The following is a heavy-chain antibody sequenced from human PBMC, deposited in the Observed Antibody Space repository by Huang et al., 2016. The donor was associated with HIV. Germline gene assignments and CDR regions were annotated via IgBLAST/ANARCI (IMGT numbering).Heavy chain of an antibody. J-gene: IGHJ4*02. CDR1: GGSFSGYY. V-gene: IGHV4-34*02. Sequence: QVQLEQWGAGLLKASETLSLTCAVYGGSFSGYYWNWLRQAPGKGLEWVGEINHSGNTNSNPSLKSRVNMSVDTSKSQFSLYLTSLSAADTGTYFCARRYNSRRDYWGRGTLVTVHS. CDR3: ARRYNSRRDY. CDR2: INHSGNT. D-gene: IGHD3-22*01.